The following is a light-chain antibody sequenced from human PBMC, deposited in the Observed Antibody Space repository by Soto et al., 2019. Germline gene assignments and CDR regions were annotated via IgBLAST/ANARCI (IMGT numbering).Light chain of an antibody. CDR3: QHYGSSPPVT. Sequence: EIVLSQSPGTLSLSPGERATLSCRASERIADTYLAWYQHKPRQAPRLLIYGASRRATGIPERFSGSGSETDFTLTIRRLEPEDFAVYYCQHYGSSPPVTFGQGTRVELK. V-gene: IGKV3-20*01. CDR1: ERIADTY. CDR2: GAS. J-gene: IGKJ1*01.